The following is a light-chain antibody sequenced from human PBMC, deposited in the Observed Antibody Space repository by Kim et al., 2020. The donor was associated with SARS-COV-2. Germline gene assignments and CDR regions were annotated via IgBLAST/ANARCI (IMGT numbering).Light chain of an antibody. CDR3: QQYYTFPRT. V-gene: IGKV1D-8*02. Sequence: ASTGDRVHSSCRLRQGISNYLAWYQQKPGKAPELLIYAASTLQSGVPSRFSGSGSGTDFTLTISRLQSEDFATYYCQQYYTFPRTFGQGTKVDIK. J-gene: IGKJ1*01. CDR1: QGISNY. CDR2: AAS.